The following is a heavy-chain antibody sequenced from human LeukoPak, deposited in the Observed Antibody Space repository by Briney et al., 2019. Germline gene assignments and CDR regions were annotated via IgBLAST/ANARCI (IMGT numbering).Heavy chain of an antibody. CDR1: GFTFSSYA. Sequence: GGSLRLSCAASGFTFSSYAMSWVRQAPGKGLEWVSYISSSGSTIHYADSVKGRFTISRDNAKNSLYLQMNSLRAEDTAVYYCARVPGGFGEYYFDYWGQGTLVTVSS. J-gene: IGHJ4*02. D-gene: IGHD3-10*01. V-gene: IGHV3-48*03. CDR3: ARVPGGFGEYYFDY. CDR2: ISSSGSTI.